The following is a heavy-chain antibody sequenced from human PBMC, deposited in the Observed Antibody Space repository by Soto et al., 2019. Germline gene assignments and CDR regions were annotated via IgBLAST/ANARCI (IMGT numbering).Heavy chain of an antibody. CDR2: ISYDGSNK. D-gene: IGHD6-19*01. Sequence: PGLSLRLSCSPSEFTFSSYGMHCVLQAPGKGLEWVAVISYDGSNKYYADSVKGRFTISRDNSKNTLYLQMNSLRAEDTAVYYCAKGVAGTETFDYWGQGTLVTVSS. CDR1: EFTFSSYG. J-gene: IGHJ4*02. CDR3: AKGVAGTETFDY. V-gene: IGHV3-30*18.